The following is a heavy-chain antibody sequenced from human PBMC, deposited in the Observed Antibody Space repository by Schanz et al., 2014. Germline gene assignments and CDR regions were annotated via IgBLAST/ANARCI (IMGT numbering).Heavy chain of an antibody. CDR2: ISPYTGNT. J-gene: IGHJ3*01. CDR1: GYTFSDYG. V-gene: IGHV1-18*01. D-gene: IGHD2-8*02. CDR3: ATMWGYCTATACQILEVLDV. Sequence: QVQLVQSGDEVKKPGASVKVSCKTSGYTFSDYGITWVRQAPGQGLEWVGWISPYTGNTHYFDKMEGRVTMTTDTSTSTAYMDLRSLRSDDTAVYYCATMWGYCTATACQILEVLDVWGQGTMVTVSS.